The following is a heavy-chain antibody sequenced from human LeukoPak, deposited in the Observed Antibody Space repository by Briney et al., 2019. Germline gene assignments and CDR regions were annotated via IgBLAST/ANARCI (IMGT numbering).Heavy chain of an antibody. D-gene: IGHD3-10*01. V-gene: IGHV3-21*01. CDR1: GFTFSSYG. Sequence: GGSLRLSCAASGFTFSSYGMSWVRQAPGKGLEWVSSISSTSTYIFYADSVKGRFTISKDNAKNSLYLQMNSLRAEDTAIYYCTRDQGAGTYRSYGMDVWGQGTSVTVSS. J-gene: IGHJ6*02. CDR2: ISSTSTYI. CDR3: TRDQGAGTYRSYGMDV.